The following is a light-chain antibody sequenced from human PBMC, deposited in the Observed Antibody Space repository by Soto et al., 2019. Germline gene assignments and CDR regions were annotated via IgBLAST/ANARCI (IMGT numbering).Light chain of an antibody. CDR1: QGISSY. CDR2: KAS. J-gene: IGKJ1*01. V-gene: IGKV1-5*03. CDR3: QQYNSYRWT. Sequence: QLTQSPSFLSASVGDRVTITCRASQGISSYLAWYQQKPGKAPKLLIYKASSLESGVPSRFSGSGSGTEFTLTISSLQPDDFATYYCQQYNSYRWTFGLGTKVDIK.